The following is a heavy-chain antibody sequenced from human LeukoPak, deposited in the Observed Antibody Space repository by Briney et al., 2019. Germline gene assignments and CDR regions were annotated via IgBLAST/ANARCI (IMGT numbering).Heavy chain of an antibody. CDR1: GFTFSTYV. V-gene: IGHV3-21*01. Sequence: GGSLRLSCAASGFTFSTYVMNWVRQAPGKGLEWVSFISGSSYYIYYADSMKGRFTISRDNAKNSLYLQMNSLRAEDTAVYYCAREKDTSLAPYFDYWGQGTLVTVSS. CDR3: AREKDTSLAPYFDY. CDR2: ISGSSYYI. J-gene: IGHJ4*02. D-gene: IGHD5-18*01.